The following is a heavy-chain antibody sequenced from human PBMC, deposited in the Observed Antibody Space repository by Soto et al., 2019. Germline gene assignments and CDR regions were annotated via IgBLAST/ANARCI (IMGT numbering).Heavy chain of an antibody. CDR2: IYYSGST. Sequence: SETLSLTCTVSGGSISSSSYYWGWIRQPPGKGLEWIGSIYYSGSTYYNPSLKSRVTISVDTSKNQFSLKLSSVTAADTAVYYCARDEIYGDYDQIDYWGQGTLVTVSS. D-gene: IGHD4-17*01. V-gene: IGHV4-39*02. CDR1: GGSISSSSYY. J-gene: IGHJ4*02. CDR3: ARDEIYGDYDQIDY.